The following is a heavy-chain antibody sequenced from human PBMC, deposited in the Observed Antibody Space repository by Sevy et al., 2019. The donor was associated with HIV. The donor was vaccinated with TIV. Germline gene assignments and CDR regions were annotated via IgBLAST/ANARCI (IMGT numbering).Heavy chain of an antibody. Sequence: SETLSLTCSVSGGSISSYYWSWIRRPPGKGLEWIGYIYNSGSSNYNPSLNSRVTISVDTSRNQFSLKLSSVTAADTAVYYSARAGGAKDYGMDVWGQGTTVTVSS. J-gene: IGHJ6*02. V-gene: IGHV4-59*01. CDR1: GGSISSYY. CDR3: ARAGGAKDYGMDV. CDR2: IYNSGSS. D-gene: IGHD3-10*01.